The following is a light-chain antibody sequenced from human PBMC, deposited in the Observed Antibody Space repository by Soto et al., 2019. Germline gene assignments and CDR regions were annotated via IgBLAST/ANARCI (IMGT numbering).Light chain of an antibody. CDR3: QQRSNWPPVIT. CDR2: DTF. J-gene: IGKJ5*01. CDR1: QSVSSY. Sequence: EIVLTQSPATLSLSPGERATLSCRASQSVSSYLAWYQQKPGQAPRLLIYDTFSRATGIPDRFSGSGSGTDFTLTISRLEPEDFAVYYCQQRSNWPPVITFGQGTRLEIK. V-gene: IGKV3-11*01.